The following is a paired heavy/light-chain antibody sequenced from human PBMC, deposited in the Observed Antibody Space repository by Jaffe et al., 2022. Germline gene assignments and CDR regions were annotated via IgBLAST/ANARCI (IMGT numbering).Heavy chain of an antibody. CDR3: ARYVDTAMAFDS. D-gene: IGHD5-18*01. CDR2: IFHSGST. J-gene: IGHJ4*02. CDR1: GDSISSYY. Sequence: QVQLQESGPGLVKPSETLSLTCTVSGDSISSYYWSWIRQPPGKGLEWIGYIFHSGSTNYNPSLKSRVTISVDTSKNQFSLKLSSVTAADTAVYYCARYVDTAMAFDSWGQGTLVTVSS. V-gene: IGHV4-59*01.
Light chain of an antibody. J-gene: IGKJ4*01. Sequence: EIVLTQSPGTLSLSPGERATLSCRASQSVTSNYLAWYLQKPGQAPRLLIYGASSRATGIPGRFSGSGSGTDFTLTISRLEPEDFAVYYCQQYGSSTVTFGGGTKVEIK. CDR1: QSVTSNY. V-gene: IGKV3-20*01. CDR3: QQYGSSTVT. CDR2: GAS.